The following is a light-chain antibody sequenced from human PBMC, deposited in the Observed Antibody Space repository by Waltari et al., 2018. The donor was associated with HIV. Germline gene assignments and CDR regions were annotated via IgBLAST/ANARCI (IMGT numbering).Light chain of an antibody. J-gene: IGLJ1*01. CDR2: DDN. CDR3: GTWDSSLSAVV. CDR1: SSNIGNNY. V-gene: IGLV1-51*01. Sequence: GSSSNIGNNYVSWYQQLPGTAPKLLIYDDNERPSGIPDRFSGSKSGTSATLGITGLQTGDEADYYCGTWDSSLSAVVFGTVTKVTVL.